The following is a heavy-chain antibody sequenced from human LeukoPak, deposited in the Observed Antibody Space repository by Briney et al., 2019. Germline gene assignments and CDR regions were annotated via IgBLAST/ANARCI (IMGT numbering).Heavy chain of an antibody. J-gene: IGHJ4*02. CDR1: GYTFTSYA. Sequence: ASVKVSRTASGYTFTSYAMHWVRQAPAQRLEWVGWINAGNGNTKYSQKFQGRVTITRDTSASTAYMELSSLRSEDTAVYYCVTIIAVAGYFDYWGQGTLVTVSS. CDR2: INAGNGNT. D-gene: IGHD6-19*01. V-gene: IGHV1-3*01. CDR3: VTIIAVAGYFDY.